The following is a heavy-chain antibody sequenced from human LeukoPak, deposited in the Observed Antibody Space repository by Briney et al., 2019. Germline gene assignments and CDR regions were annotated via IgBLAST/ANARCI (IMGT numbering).Heavy chain of an antibody. Sequence: ASVKVSCKASGYTFTGYYMHWVRQAPGQGLEWMGWINPNSGGTNYAQKLQGRVTMTTDTSTSTAYMELRSLRSDDTAVYYCARTRPAYYYDSSGYSTDYWGQGTLVTVSS. V-gene: IGHV1-2*02. CDR3: ARTRPAYYYDSSGYSTDY. CDR1: GYTFTGYY. D-gene: IGHD3-22*01. J-gene: IGHJ4*02. CDR2: INPNSGGT.